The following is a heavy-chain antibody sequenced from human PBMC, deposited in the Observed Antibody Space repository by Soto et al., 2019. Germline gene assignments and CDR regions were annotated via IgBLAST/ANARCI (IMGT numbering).Heavy chain of an antibody. CDR3: ARLPSRHLVDY. D-gene: IGHD3-3*02. V-gene: IGHV4-39*01. CDR2: MFYGVST. CDR1: GSSINSSGYY. J-gene: IGHJ4*02. Sequence: SETLSLTCTVSGSSINSSGYYWGWIRQPPGKGLEWIGSMFYGVSTYYNPSLKSRVTVSVDTSKNQFSLNLRSMTAADTAVYYCARLPSRHLVDYWGQGTLVTVSS.